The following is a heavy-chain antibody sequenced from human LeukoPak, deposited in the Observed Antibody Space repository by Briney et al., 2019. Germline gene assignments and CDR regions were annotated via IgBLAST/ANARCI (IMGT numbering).Heavy chain of an antibody. CDR1: GYTFTGYY. CDR2: INPNSGGT. Sequence: ASVKVSCKASGYTFTGYYMHRVRQAPGQGLEWMGWINPNSGGTNYAQKFQGRVTMTRDTSISTAYMELSRLRSDDTAVYYCARDRISMTTVTTADYWGQGTLVTVSS. V-gene: IGHV1-2*02. CDR3: ARDRISMTTVTTADY. J-gene: IGHJ4*02. D-gene: IGHD4-17*01.